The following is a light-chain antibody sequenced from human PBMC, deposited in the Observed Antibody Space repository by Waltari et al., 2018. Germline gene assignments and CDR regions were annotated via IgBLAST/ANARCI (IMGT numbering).Light chain of an antibody. CDR1: SSDVGGYNF. V-gene: IGLV2-14*03. J-gene: IGLJ1*01. Sequence: QSALTQPASVSGSPGQSITISCTGTSSDVGGYNFVSWYQQHPGKAPKLMIYGVSNRPSGVSSRFSVSKSGNTASLTISGLQAEDEADYYCNSYTSSYTYVFGTGTKVTVL. CDR2: GVS. CDR3: NSYTSSYTYV.